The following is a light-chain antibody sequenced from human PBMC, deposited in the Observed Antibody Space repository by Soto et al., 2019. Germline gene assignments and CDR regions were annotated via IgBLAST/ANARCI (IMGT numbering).Light chain of an antibody. J-gene: IGKJ2*01. Sequence: DLQMTQSPSSLSASVGDRVTITCRASQGISNYLAWYQQKPGKVPKLLIYAASTLQSGVASRFSGSGSRTDFTLTISSLQPEDVATSYRQKYNSDAHPVAQGTKLEIK. CDR2: AAS. CDR3: QKYNSDAHP. CDR1: QGISNY. V-gene: IGKV1-27*01.